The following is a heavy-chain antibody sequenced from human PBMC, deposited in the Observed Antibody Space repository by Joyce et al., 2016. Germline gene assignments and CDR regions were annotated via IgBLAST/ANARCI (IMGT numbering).Heavy chain of an antibody. V-gene: IGHV3-30*18. CDR1: GFTFSNYG. Sequence: QVQLVESGGGVVQPGRSLRLSCAASGFTFSNYGMHWVRQAPGKGLEGVAVIANDGNKKYYADSVKGRFTISRDNSKNTLYLQMNSLRAEDTAVYYCAKRYDYVDYWGQGTLVTVSS. CDR2: IANDGNKK. J-gene: IGHJ4*02. CDR3: AKRYDYVDY. D-gene: IGHD3-16*01.